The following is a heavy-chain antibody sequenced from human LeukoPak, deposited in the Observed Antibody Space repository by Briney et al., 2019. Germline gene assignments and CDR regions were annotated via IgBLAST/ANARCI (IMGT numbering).Heavy chain of an antibody. D-gene: IGHD6-19*01. J-gene: IGHJ4*02. CDR3: ARFVALAGIYYFDT. V-gene: IGHV4-59*01. CDR1: GDSINSYY. CDR2: IFYDGST. Sequence: PSETLSLTRTVSGDSINSYYWSWIRQPPGKELEWIGYIFYDGSTNYNPSLKSRVIISLDTSKNQFSLKLSSVTAADTAVYFCARFVALAGIYYFDTWGQGTLVTVSS.